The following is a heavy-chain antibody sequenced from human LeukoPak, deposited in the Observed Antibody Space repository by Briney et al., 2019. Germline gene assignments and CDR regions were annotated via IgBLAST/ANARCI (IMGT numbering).Heavy chain of an antibody. J-gene: IGHJ4*02. D-gene: IGHD3-3*01. CDR2: ISAYNGNT. CDR1: GYTFTSYG. Sequence: ASVKVSCKASGYTFTSYGISWVRQAPGQGLEWMGWISAYNGNTNYAQKLQGRVTMTTDTSTSTAYMELRSLRSDDTAVYYCARDLFAQDSIRFLVPPPHFDYWGQGTLVTVSS. CDR3: ARDLFAQDSIRFLVPPPHFDY. V-gene: IGHV1-18*01.